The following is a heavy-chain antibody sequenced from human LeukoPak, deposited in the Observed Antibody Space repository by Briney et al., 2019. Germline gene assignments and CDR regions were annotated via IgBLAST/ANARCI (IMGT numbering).Heavy chain of an antibody. CDR2: IRYDGSNK. D-gene: IGHD3-22*01. J-gene: IGHJ4*02. CDR3: AKDAHVYYYDSSGYSL. V-gene: IGHV3-30*02. Sequence: GGSLRLSCAASGFTFSSYGMHWVRQAPGKGLEWVAFIRYDGSNKYYADSVKGRFTISRDNSKNTLYLQMNSLRAEDTAVYYCAKDAHVYYYDSSGYSLWGQGTLVTVSS. CDR1: GFTFSSYG.